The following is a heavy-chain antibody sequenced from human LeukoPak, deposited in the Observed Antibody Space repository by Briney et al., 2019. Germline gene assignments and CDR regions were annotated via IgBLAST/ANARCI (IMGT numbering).Heavy chain of an antibody. Sequence: AASVKVSCTASGGTFSSYAISWVRQAPGQGLEWMGGIIPIFGTANYAQKFQGRVTITADESTSTGYMELSSLRSEDTAVYYCASKRGYSYGLDYWGQGTLVTVSS. V-gene: IGHV1-69*13. CDR1: GGTFSSYA. CDR3: ASKRGYSYGLDY. J-gene: IGHJ4*02. D-gene: IGHD5-18*01. CDR2: IIPIFGTA.